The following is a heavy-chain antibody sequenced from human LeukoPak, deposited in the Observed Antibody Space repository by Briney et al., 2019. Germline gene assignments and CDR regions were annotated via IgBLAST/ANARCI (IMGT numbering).Heavy chain of an antibody. V-gene: IGHV4-59*01. CDR3: ARGARREGYNFDF. J-gene: IGHJ4*02. D-gene: IGHD5-24*01. CDR2: IYYSGST. Sequence: SETLSLTCTVSGVSISSYYWSWIRQPPGKGLEWIGYIYYSGSTNYNPSLKSRVTMSVDTSKNQFSLKLSSVTAAGTAMYYCARGARREGYNFDFWGQGTLVTVSS. CDR1: GVSISSYY.